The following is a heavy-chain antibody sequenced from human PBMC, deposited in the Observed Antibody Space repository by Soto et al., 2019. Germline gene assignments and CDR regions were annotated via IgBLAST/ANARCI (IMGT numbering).Heavy chain of an antibody. Sequence: QVKLVQSGAEVKKPGASVKVSCKASGYTFASYAISWMRQAPGQGLEWMGWISAYNGNTNYAQKLQGRVTMTTDTSTTTPYMELRSPRSDDTAGYYYGRPPPPPDYWGQGPRVTGSS. CDR1: GYTFASYA. CDR2: ISAYNGNT. J-gene: IGHJ4*02. V-gene: IGHV1-18*01. CDR3: GRPPPPPDY.